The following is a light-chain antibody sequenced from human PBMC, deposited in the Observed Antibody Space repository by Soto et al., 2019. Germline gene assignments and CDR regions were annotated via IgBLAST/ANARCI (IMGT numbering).Light chain of an antibody. CDR3: SSYTSSTDV. CDR2: DVS. Sequence: QSVLTQPASVSGSPGQSITISCTGTSSDVGGYNYVSWYQQHPGKAPKLMICDVSNRPSGVSNRFSGSKSGNTASLTISGLQAEDEADYYCSSYTSSTDVFGTGTKVTVL. V-gene: IGLV2-14*01. CDR1: SSDVGGYNY. J-gene: IGLJ1*01.